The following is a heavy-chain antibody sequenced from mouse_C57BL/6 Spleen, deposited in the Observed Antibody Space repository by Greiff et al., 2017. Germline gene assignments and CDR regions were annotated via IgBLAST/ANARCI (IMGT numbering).Heavy chain of an antibody. V-gene: IGHV1-53*01. J-gene: IGHJ2*01. CDR1: GYTFTSYW. D-gene: IGHD2-3*01. CDR2: INPSNGGT. CDR3: AREGYDGYYDFDY. Sequence: QVQLQQPGTELVKPGASVKLSCKASGYTFTSYWMHWVKQRPGQGLEWIGNINPSNGGTNYNEKFKSKATRTVDKSSSTAYMQLSSLTSEDSAVYYCAREGYDGYYDFDYWGQGTTLTVSS.